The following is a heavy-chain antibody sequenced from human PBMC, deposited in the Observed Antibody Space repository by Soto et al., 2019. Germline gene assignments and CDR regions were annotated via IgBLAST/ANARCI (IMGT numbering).Heavy chain of an antibody. CDR2: VSHSGST. CDR3: AREGPLSGDAFDI. J-gene: IGHJ3*02. Sequence: SETLSLTCTVSGGCIFSHLWSWIRQPPGKGLEWIGYVSHSGSTTHNPSLKSRVTISLDTSQNQVSLQLRSVTAADTAVYYCAREGPLSGDAFDIWGRGTKVTVSS. CDR1: GGCIFSHL. V-gene: IGHV4-59*11. D-gene: IGHD3-16*01.